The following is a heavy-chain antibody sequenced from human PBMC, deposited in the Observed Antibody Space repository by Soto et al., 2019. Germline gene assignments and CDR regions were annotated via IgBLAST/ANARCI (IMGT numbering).Heavy chain of an antibody. V-gene: IGHV4-34*01. CDR1: GGSFSGYY. CDR2: INHSGST. Sequence: PWETLSLTCDVYGGSFSGYYWSWIRQPPGTGTEWIGDINHSGSTNYNPSLKIRVSISVDTSKNQFSLRLSSVTAADTAVYYCARARSRAAATFYYSYYGMDVWGQGTTVTVS. CDR3: ARARSRAAATFYYSYYGMDV. J-gene: IGHJ6*02. D-gene: IGHD2-15*01.